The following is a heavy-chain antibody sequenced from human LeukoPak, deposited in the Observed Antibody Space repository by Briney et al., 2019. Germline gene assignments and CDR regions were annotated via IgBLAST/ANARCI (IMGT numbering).Heavy chain of an antibody. CDR1: GYTFTSYG. V-gene: IGHV1-18*01. J-gene: IGHJ4*02. CDR3: ARGLGTYYYDSSGYSPFDY. D-gene: IGHD3-22*01. Sequence: ASVEVSCKASGYTFTSYGISWVRQAPGQGLEWMGWISAYNGNTNYAQKLQGRVTMTTDTSTSTAYMELRSLRSDDTAVYYCARGLGTYYYDSSGYSPFDYWGQGTLVTVSS. CDR2: ISAYNGNT.